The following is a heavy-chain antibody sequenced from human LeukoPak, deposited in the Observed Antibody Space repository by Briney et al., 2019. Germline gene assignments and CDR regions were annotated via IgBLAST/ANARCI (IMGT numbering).Heavy chain of an antibody. CDR3: ARRKYYGSGSYNG. CDR2: IYYSGST. CDR1: GGSISSSSSY. V-gene: IGHV4-39*01. J-gene: IGHJ4*02. Sequence: PSQTLSLTCTVSGGSISSSSSYWGWIRQPPGKGLEWIGSIYYSGSTYYTPSLKSRVTISVDTSKTQFSLKLSSVTAADTAVYYCARRKYYGSGSYNGWGQGTLVTVSS. D-gene: IGHD3-10*01.